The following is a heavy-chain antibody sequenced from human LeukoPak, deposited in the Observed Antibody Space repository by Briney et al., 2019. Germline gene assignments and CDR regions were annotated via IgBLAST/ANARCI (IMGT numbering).Heavy chain of an antibody. CDR3: ATDGIGIAVAGQGFDY. CDR2: FDPEDGET. CDR1: GYTLTELS. J-gene: IGHJ4*02. V-gene: IGHV1-24*01. Sequence: ASVKVSCKVPGYTLTELSMHWVRQAPGKGLEWMGGFDPEDGETIYAQKFQGRVTMTEDTSTDTAYMELSSLRSEDTAVYYCATDGIGIAVAGQGFDYWGQGTLVTVSS. D-gene: IGHD6-19*01.